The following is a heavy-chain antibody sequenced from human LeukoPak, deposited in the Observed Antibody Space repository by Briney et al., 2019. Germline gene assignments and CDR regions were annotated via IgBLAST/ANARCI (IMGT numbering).Heavy chain of an antibody. CDR1: SSSFSSSSYF. Sequence: SETLSLTCTVSSSSFSSSSYFCGWIRQSPGMGLEWIATINYSGTTYYNPSLKSRVTTSVATSRNQFSLKLTSVTAAATAVYYCARLRGGVQLWGDWGQGALVTVSS. V-gene: IGHV4-39*01. D-gene: IGHD3-10*01. CDR3: ARLRGGVQLWGD. CDR2: INYSGTT. J-gene: IGHJ4*01.